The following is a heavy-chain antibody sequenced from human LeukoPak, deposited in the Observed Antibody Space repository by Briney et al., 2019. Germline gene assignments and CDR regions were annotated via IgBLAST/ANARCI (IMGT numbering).Heavy chain of an antibody. Sequence: GGSLRLSCAASGFTFSSYAMSWVRQAPGRGLEWVSAISGRDGRTYYTDSVKGRFTISTDNSRDTLYLQMNSLRAEDTAVYYCSTSPSFGSSWYQFNYWGQGTLVTVSS. CDR1: GFTFSSYA. V-gene: IGHV3-23*01. D-gene: IGHD6-13*01. CDR2: ISGRDGRT. J-gene: IGHJ4*02. CDR3: STSPSFGSSWYQFNY.